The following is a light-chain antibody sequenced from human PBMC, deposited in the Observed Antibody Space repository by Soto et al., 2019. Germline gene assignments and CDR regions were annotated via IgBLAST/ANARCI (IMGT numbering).Light chain of an antibody. V-gene: IGKV3-20*01. Sequence: EIVLTQSPGTLSLSPGESATLSCRASQSVSSSYLAWYQQKPGQAPRLLIYGASSRATGIPDRFSGSGSGTEFTLTISGLQSGDFAFYYCHQYDNWPRTFGQGTKVDIK. CDR2: GAS. CDR1: QSVSSSY. CDR3: HQYDNWPRT. J-gene: IGKJ1*01.